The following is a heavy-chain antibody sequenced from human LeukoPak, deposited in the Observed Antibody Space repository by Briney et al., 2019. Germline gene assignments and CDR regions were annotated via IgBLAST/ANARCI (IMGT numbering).Heavy chain of an antibody. Sequence: PRASVKVSCKASGYTFTGYYMHWVRQAPGQGLEWMGWINPNSGGTNYAQKFQGRVTMTRDTSISTAYMELSRLRSDDTAVYYCARVTGYMIEDYFDYWGQGTLVTVSS. J-gene: IGHJ4*02. CDR1: GYTFTGYY. CDR2: INPNSGGT. CDR3: ARVTGYMIEDYFDY. V-gene: IGHV1-2*02. D-gene: IGHD3-22*01.